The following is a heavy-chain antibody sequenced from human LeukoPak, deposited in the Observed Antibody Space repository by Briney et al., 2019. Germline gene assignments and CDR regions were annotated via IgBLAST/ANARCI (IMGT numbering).Heavy chain of an antibody. D-gene: IGHD3-10*01. CDR1: GFTFSSYS. V-gene: IGHV3-30-3*01. J-gene: IGHJ4*02. Sequence: GGSLRLSCAASGFTFSSYSMHWVRQAPGKGLEWVGVISYDGSNKYYADSVKGRFTISRDNSKNTLYLQVNSLRAEDTAVYYCARDGGGYYASGTHYYFDCWGQGTLVTVSS. CDR2: ISYDGSNK. CDR3: ARDGGGYYASGTHYYFDC.